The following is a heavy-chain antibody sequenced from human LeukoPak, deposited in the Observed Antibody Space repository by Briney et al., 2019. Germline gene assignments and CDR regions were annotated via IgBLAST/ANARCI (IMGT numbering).Heavy chain of an antibody. J-gene: IGHJ4*02. V-gene: IGHV3-64D*06. CDR1: GFTFSRYA. Sequence: GGSLRLSCSASGFTFSRYAMHWVRQAPGKGLDYVSSITSDGGSTYYADSVKDRFTISRDNSKNTLSLQMSSLRTEDTAVYYCAKDLNDIVGATHADYWGQGTLVTVSS. CDR2: ITSDGGST. D-gene: IGHD1-26*01. CDR3: AKDLNDIVGATHADY.